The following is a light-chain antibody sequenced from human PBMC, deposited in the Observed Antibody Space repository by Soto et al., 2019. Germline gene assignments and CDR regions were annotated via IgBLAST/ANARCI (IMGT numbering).Light chain of an antibody. CDR1: NIGSIS. CDR3: QVWDTGTDQQV. CDR2: YDH. V-gene: IGLV3-21*01. J-gene: IGLJ2*01. Sequence: SYELTQPPAVSVTPGKTATIACGGDNIGSISVHWYQHKLGQAPLLVISYDHDRPSGIPERFSGSNSGSTATLTISRVEAGDEADYYCQVWDTGTDQQVFGGGTQLTVL.